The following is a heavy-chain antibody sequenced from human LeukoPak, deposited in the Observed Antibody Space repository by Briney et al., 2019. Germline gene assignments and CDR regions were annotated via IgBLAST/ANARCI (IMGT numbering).Heavy chain of an antibody. CDR2: IYYSGST. CDR3: ASGGYSSGCYFDY. J-gene: IGHJ4*02. CDR1: GGSISSYY. V-gene: IGHV4-59*01. Sequence: PSETLSLTCTVSGGSISSYYWSWIRQPPGKGLEWIGYIYYSGSTNYNPSLKSRVTISVDTSKNQFSLKLSSVTAADTAVYYCASGGYSSGCYFDYWGQGTLVTVSS. D-gene: IGHD6-19*01.